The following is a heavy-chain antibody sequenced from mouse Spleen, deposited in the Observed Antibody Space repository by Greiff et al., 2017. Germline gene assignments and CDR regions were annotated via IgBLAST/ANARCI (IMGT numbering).Heavy chain of an antibody. D-gene: IGHD2-4*01. V-gene: IGHV3-6*01. J-gene: IGHJ3*01. Sequence: EVKLEESGPGLVKPSQSLSLTCSVTGYSITSGYYWNWIRQFPGNKLEWMGYISYDGSNNYNPSLKNRISITRDTSKNQFFLKLNSVTTEDTATYYCARDVITTGAWFAYWGQGTLVTVSA. CDR2: ISYDGSN. CDR3: ARDVITTGAWFAY. CDR1: GYSITSGYY.